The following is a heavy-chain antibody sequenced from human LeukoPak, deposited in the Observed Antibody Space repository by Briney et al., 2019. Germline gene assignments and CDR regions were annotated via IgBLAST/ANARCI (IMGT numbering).Heavy chain of an antibody. CDR1: GYSFAGYG. J-gene: IGHJ4*02. CDR3: ARVGAAPGHFDY. V-gene: IGHV1-18*01. Sequence: ASVKVSCKASGYSFAGYGISWVRQAPGQGLEWIGWISTYSGNTNYAHNLQGRITVTTETSTSTAYMELRSLRSDDTAVYYCARVGAAPGHFDYRGQGTQLTVSS. CDR2: ISTYSGNT. D-gene: IGHD6-13*01.